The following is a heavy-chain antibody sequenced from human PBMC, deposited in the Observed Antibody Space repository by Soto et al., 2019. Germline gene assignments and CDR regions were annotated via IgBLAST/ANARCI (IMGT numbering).Heavy chain of an antibody. J-gene: IGHJ6*02. D-gene: IGHD5-12*01. CDR2: ISSSGSTI. V-gene: IGHV3-48*03. CDR3: ARVFKKWRRLYYYGMDV. CDR1: GFTFSSYE. Sequence: PXVSLRLSCAASGFTFSSYEMNWVRQAPGKGLEWVSYISSSGSTIYYADSVKGRFTISRDNAKNSLYLQMNSLRAEDTAVYYCARVFKKWRRLYYYGMDVWGQGTTVTVSS.